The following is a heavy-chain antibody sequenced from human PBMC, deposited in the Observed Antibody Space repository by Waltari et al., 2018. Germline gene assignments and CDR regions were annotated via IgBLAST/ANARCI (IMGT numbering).Heavy chain of an antibody. J-gene: IGHJ1*01. Sequence: EVQLVESGGGLVKPGGSLRLSCAASGFTFSSYSMNWVRQAPGKGLEWVSSISSSSSYIYDADSVKGRVTIARDNAKNSLYLQMNSLRAEDTAVYYCARNPPNYGSWTEYFQHWGQGTLVTVSS. D-gene: IGHD3-10*01. V-gene: IGHV3-21*01. CDR1: GFTFSSYS. CDR3: ARNPPNYGSWTEYFQH. CDR2: ISSSSSYI.